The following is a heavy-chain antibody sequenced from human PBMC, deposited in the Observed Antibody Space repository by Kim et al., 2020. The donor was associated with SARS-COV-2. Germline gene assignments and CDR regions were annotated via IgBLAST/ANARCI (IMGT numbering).Heavy chain of an antibody. D-gene: IGHD5-18*01. CDR1: GYTLTELS. Sequence: SVKVSCKVSGYTLTELSMHWVRQAPGKGLEWMGGFDPEDGETIYAQKFQGRVTMTEDTSTDTAYMELSSLRSEDTAVYYCATGYSYGRMGGYWGQGTLVTVSS. CDR2: FDPEDGET. J-gene: IGHJ4*02. V-gene: IGHV1-24*01. CDR3: ATGYSYGRMGGY.